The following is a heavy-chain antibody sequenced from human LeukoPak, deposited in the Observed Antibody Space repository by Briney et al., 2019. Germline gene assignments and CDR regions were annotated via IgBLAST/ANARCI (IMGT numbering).Heavy chain of an antibody. CDR3: AREHSYYYGMDV. Sequence: VGSLRLSCAASGFTVSSNYMSWVRPAPGKGLEWISVIYSGGSTYYADSVKGRFTISRDNSKNTLYLQMNSLRAEDTAVYYCAREHSYYYGMDVWGQGTTVTVSS. CDR1: GFTVSSNY. J-gene: IGHJ6*02. V-gene: IGHV3-66*01. CDR2: IYSGGST.